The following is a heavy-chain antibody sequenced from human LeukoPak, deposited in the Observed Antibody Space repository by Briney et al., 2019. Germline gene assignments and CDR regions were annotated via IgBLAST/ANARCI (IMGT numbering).Heavy chain of an antibody. CDR1: GYTFTSYY. Sequence: ASVEVSCKASGYTFTSYYMHWVRQAPGQGLEWMGIINPSGGNTSYAQKFQGRVTMTRDTSTSTVYMELSSLRSEDTAVYYCARAPKHCSGGSCYEFDYWGQGTLVTVSS. CDR3: ARAPKHCSGGSCYEFDY. CDR2: INPSGGNT. V-gene: IGHV1-46*01. J-gene: IGHJ4*02. D-gene: IGHD2-15*01.